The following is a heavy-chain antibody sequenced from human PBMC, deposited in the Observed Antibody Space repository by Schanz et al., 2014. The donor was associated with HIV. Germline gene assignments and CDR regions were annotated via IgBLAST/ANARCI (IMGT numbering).Heavy chain of an antibody. CDR2: ISESGGRT. D-gene: IGHD3-22*01. V-gene: IGHV3-23*04. CDR1: GFTFSPYG. Sequence: EVQLVESGGGPVKPGGSLRLSCAASGFTFSPYGMNWVRQAPGKGLEWVSSISESGGRTYYADSVNGRFTISRDNSKNTLYLQMTTLRIDDTAVYYCAKPEYDSRGNSQSHFDYWGQGTLVTVSS. CDR3: AKPEYDSRGNSQSHFDY. J-gene: IGHJ4*02.